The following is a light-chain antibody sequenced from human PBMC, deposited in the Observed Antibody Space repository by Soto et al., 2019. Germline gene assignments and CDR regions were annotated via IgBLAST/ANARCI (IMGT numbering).Light chain of an antibody. V-gene: IGLV2-14*03. J-gene: IGLJ2*01. CDR3: GSYTSRSTVI. CDR2: DVS. CDR1: SSDVGGYNY. Sequence: QSALTQPASVSGSPGQSITISCTGTSSDVGGYNYVSWHQQHPGKAPKLMIYDVSNRPSGVSNRFSGSKSGNTASLTISGLQDEDEADYYCGSYTSRSTVIFGGGTKLTVL.